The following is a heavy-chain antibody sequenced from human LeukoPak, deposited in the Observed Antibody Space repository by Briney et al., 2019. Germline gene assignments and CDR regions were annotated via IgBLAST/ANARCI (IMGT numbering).Heavy chain of an antibody. CDR2: IIPIFGTA. D-gene: IGHD3-3*01. V-gene: IGHV1-69*13. CDR3: ARSSGFMYYDFWRFDY. J-gene: IGHJ4*02. CDR1: GGTFSSYA. Sequence: GASVKVSCKASGGTFSSYAISWVRQAPGQGLEWMGGIIPIFGTANYAQKFQGRVTITADESTSTAYMVLSSLRSEDTAVYYCARSSGFMYYDFWRFDYWGQGTLVTVSS.